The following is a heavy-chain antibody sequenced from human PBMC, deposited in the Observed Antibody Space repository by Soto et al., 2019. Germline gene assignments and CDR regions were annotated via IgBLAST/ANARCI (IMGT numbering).Heavy chain of an antibody. Sequence: EVPLVESGGGLVQPGGSLRLSCAASGFTFSSYSMNWVRQAPGKGLEWVSYISSSSSTIYYADSVKGRFTISRDNAKNSLYLQMNSLRAEDTAVYYCAREGEEIDYWGQGTLVTVSS. V-gene: IGHV3-48*01. J-gene: IGHJ4*02. CDR2: ISSSSSTI. CDR1: GFTFSSYS. CDR3: AREGEEIDY.